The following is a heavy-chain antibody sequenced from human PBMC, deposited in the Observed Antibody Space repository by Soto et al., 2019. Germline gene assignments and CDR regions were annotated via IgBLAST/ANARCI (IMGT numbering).Heavy chain of an antibody. V-gene: IGHV1-18*01. CDR1: GYTFTSYG. CDR3: AREDHYYGSGSYFSYRPPENCFDP. Sequence: ASVKVSCKASGYTFTSYGISWVRQAPGQGLEWMGWISAYNGNTNYAQKLQGRVTMTTDTSTSTAYMELRSLRSDDTAVYYCAREDHYYGSGSYFSYRPPENCFDPWGQGTLVTVSS. CDR2: ISAYNGNT. D-gene: IGHD3-10*01. J-gene: IGHJ5*02.